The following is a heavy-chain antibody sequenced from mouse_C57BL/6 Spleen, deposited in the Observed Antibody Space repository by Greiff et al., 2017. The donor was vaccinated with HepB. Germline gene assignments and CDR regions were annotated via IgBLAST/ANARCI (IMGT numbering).Heavy chain of an antibody. V-gene: IGHV7-3*01. CDR3: ARYLLRSGFAY. D-gene: IGHD1-1*01. CDR1: GFTFTDYY. J-gene: IGHJ3*01. Sequence: EVKLVESGGGLVQPGGSLSLSCAASGFTFTDYYISWVRQPPGKALEWLGFIRNKANGYTTEYSASVKGRFTISRDNSQSILYLQMNALRAEDSATYYCARYLLRSGFAYWGQGTLVTVSA. CDR2: IRNKANGYTT.